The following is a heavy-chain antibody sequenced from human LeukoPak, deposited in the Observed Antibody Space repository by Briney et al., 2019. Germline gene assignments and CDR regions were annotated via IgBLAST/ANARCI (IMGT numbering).Heavy chain of an antibody. CDR1: GGSISSGSYY. CDR3: ARDHDSSGWLLPDWYFDL. Sequence: PSETLSLTCTVSGGSISSGSYYWSWIRQPAGKGLEWIGRIYTSGSTNYNPSLKSRVTISVDTSKNQFSLKLSSVTAADTAVYYCARDHDSSGWLLPDWYFDLWGRGTLVTVSS. D-gene: IGHD6-19*01. V-gene: IGHV4-61*02. J-gene: IGHJ2*01. CDR2: IYTSGST.